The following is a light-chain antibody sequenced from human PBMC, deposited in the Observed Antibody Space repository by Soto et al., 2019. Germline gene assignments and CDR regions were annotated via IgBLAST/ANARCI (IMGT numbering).Light chain of an antibody. CDR2: AAS. Sequence: DIQVTQSPPSLSASVGDRVTITCRASRDIDNSLAWYQQVPGKAPKLLIYAASTLQSGVPSRFRGSGSGTSFILTIRSLQPEDVATYYCQKYNEAPWTFGQGTKVEV. J-gene: IGKJ1*01. CDR3: QKYNEAPWT. V-gene: IGKV1-27*01. CDR1: RDIDNS.